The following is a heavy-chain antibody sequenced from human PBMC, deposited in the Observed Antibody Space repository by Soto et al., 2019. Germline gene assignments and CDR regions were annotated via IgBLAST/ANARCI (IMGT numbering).Heavy chain of an antibody. D-gene: IGHD2-15*01. J-gene: IGHJ6*02. CDR1: GFSLSTSGMC. Sequence: SGPTLVNPTQTLTLTCTFSGFSLSTSGMCVSWIRQPPGKALEWLALIDWDDDKYYSTSLKTRLTISKDTSKNQVVLTMTNMDPVDTATYYCARIRGGYCSGGSCPLSISSCYYYGMDVWGQGTTVTVSS. V-gene: IGHV2-70*01. CDR2: IDWDDDK. CDR3: ARIRGGYCSGGSCPLSISSCYYYGMDV.